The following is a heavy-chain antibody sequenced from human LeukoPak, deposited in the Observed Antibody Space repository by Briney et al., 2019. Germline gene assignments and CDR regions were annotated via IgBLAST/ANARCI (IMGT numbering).Heavy chain of an antibody. D-gene: IGHD1-26*01. CDR3: ARESGWFDP. CDR2: ISWNSGNI. V-gene: IGHV3-9*01. Sequence: GGSLRLSCAASGFTFDDYAMHWVRQAPGKGLEWVSGISWNSGNIGYADSVKGRFTISGDNAKNSLYLQMNSLRAEDTALYYCARESGWFDPWGQGTLVTVSS. J-gene: IGHJ5*02. CDR1: GFTFDDYA.